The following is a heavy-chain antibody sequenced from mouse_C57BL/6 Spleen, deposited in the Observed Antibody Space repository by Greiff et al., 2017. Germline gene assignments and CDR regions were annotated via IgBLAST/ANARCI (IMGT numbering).Heavy chain of an antibody. Sequence: QVQLKESGAELARPGASVKLSCKASGYTFTSYGISWVKQRTGQGLEWIGEIYPRSGNTYYNEKFKGKATLTADKSSSTAYMELRSLTSEDSAVYFCAREYDGYQYYFDYWGQGTTLTVSS. CDR2: IYPRSGNT. J-gene: IGHJ2*01. CDR3: AREYDGYQYYFDY. CDR1: GYTFTSYG. V-gene: IGHV1-81*01. D-gene: IGHD2-3*01.